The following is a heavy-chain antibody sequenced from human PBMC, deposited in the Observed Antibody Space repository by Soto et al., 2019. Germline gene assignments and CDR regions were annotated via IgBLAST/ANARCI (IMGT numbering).Heavy chain of an antibody. Sequence: QVQLVQSGAEVKKPGSSVKVSCKASGGTFSSYAISWVRQAPGQGLEWMGGINPIFGTANYAQKFQGRVTITADESTSTAYMELSSLRSEDTAVYYCARGIYDYVWGSYRPYYYYGMDVWGQGTTVTVSS. V-gene: IGHV1-69*01. CDR3: ARGIYDYVWGSYRPYYYYGMDV. CDR1: GGTFSSYA. D-gene: IGHD3-16*02. J-gene: IGHJ6*02. CDR2: INPIFGTA.